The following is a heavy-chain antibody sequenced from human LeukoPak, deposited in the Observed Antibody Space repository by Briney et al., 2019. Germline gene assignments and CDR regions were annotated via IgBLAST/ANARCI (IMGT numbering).Heavy chain of an antibody. Sequence: GASVKVSCKASGYTFTSYYMHWVRQAPGQGLEWMGIINPSGGSTSYAQKFQGRVTMTRDTSTSTVYMELSSLRSEDTAVYYCARDPRVASYNWNDLRWFDPWGQGTLVTVSS. CDR1: GYTFTSYY. V-gene: IGHV1-46*01. CDR2: INPSGGST. J-gene: IGHJ5*02. D-gene: IGHD1-20*01. CDR3: ARDPRVASYNWNDLRWFDP.